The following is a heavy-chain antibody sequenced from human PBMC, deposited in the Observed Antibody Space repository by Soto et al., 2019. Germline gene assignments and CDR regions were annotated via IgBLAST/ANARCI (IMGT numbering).Heavy chain of an antibody. D-gene: IGHD3-10*01. CDR1: GDTVSSYG. V-gene: IGHV1-69*12. Sequence: QVHLVQSGAEVKKPGSSVRVSCKASGDTVSSYGIIWVRQAPGQGLECMGGILPMLGTANYAQKFKGRVTINADESTTRTYMELSSLRPEDTAMYYCARGGYNPRGYYYGMGVWGQGTPVIV. CDR3: ARGGYNPRGYYYGMGV. CDR2: ILPMLGTA. J-gene: IGHJ6*02.